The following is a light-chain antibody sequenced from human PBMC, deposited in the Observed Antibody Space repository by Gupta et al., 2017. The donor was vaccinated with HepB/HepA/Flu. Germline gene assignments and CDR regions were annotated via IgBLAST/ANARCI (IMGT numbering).Light chain of an antibody. Sequence: GTLSLSPGERATLSCRASQSVSSSYLAWYQQKPGQAPRLLIYGASSRATGIPDRFSGSGSGTDFTLTISRLEPEDFAVYYCQQYGSSLFTFGHGTXVDIK. J-gene: IGKJ3*01. CDR3: QQYGSSLFT. CDR1: QSVSSSY. V-gene: IGKV3-20*01. CDR2: GAS.